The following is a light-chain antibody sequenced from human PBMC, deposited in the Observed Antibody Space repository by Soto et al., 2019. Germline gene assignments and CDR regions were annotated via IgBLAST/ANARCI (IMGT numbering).Light chain of an antibody. Sequence: QSALTQPPSASRSPGQSVTISCTGTSSDVGAYNYVSWYQQHPGKAPKLIIYEVTKRPSGVPDRFSGSKSGNTASLTVSGLQAEDEADYYCSAYGGSNNYVLFGGGTQLTV. CDR1: SSDVGAYNY. J-gene: IGLJ2*01. CDR2: EVT. CDR3: SAYGGSNNYVL. V-gene: IGLV2-8*02.